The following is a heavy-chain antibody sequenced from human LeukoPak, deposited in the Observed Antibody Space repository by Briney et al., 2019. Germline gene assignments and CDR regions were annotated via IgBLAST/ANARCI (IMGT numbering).Heavy chain of an antibody. CDR3: ARQLSGSNFDY. CDR2: IYPTDSDT. J-gene: IGHJ4*02. V-gene: IGHV5-51*01. Sequence: GESLKISCKGSGYSFISYWIAWVRRMPGKGLEWMGIIYPTDSDTRYSPSFQGQVTISADKSISTAYLQWSSLKASDTAMYYCARQLSGSNFDYWGQGALVTVSS. CDR1: GYSFISYW. D-gene: IGHD5-12*01.